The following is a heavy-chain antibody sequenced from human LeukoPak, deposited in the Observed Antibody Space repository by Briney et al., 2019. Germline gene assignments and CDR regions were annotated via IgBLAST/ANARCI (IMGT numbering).Heavy chain of an antibody. CDR3: ARDPKVRSGLDY. CDR2: TYHSGST. D-gene: IGHD3-3*01. CDR1: GGSISSGGYY. Sequence: PSETLSLTCTVSGGSISSGGYYWSWIRQPPGKGLEWIGYTYHSGSTYYNPSLKSRVTISVDRSKNQFSLKLSSVTAADTAVYYCARDPKVRSGLDYWGQGTLVTVPS. V-gene: IGHV4-30-2*01. J-gene: IGHJ4*02.